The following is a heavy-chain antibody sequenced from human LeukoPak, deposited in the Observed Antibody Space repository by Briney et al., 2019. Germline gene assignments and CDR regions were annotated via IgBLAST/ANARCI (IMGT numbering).Heavy chain of an antibody. V-gene: IGHV3-33*01. CDR3: ARGDGGDCLDY. CDR1: GFIFSSYG. J-gene: IGHJ4*02. D-gene: IGHD2-21*02. Sequence: GGSLRLSCAASGFIFSSYGMHWVRQAPGNGLEWVAVIWYDGSNKYYADSVKGRFTISRDNSKNTLYLQMNSLRAEDTAVYYCARGDGGDCLDYWGQGTLVTVSS. CDR2: IWYDGSNK.